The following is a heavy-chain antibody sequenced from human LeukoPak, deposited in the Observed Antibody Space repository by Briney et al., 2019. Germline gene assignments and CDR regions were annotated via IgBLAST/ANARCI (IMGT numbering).Heavy chain of an antibody. CDR1: GFTVSSNY. V-gene: IGHV3-53*01. CDR3: ARARASGRSGFDY. Sequence: GGSLRLSCAASGFTVSSNYMSWVRQAPGKGLEWVSVIYSGGNTYYADSVKGRFTISRDNAKNSLDLQMNSLRDEDTAVYYCARARASGRSGFDYWGQGTLVTVSS. J-gene: IGHJ4*02. D-gene: IGHD2-15*01. CDR2: IYSGGNT.